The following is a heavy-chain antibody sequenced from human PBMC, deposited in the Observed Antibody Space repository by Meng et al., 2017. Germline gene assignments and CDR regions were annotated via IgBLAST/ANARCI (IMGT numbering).Heavy chain of an antibody. CDR3: ARDSSSGWYHNY. D-gene: IGHD6-19*01. CDR2: IYSGGST. V-gene: IGHV3-53*02. Sequence: EVQRAGTGGGLIQPGGSLRLSCTASGFSVTTSYMSWVRQAPGKGLEWVSVIYSGGSTYYADSVKGRFSISRDNSKNTLYLQMNSLRAEDTAVYFCARDSSSGWYHNYWGQGTLVTVSS. J-gene: IGHJ4*02. CDR1: GFSVTTSY.